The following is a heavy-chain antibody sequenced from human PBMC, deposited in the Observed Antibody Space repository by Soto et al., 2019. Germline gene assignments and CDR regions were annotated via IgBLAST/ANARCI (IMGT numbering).Heavy chain of an antibody. V-gene: IGHV3-23*01. CDR3: AKGLRYVPAVRPHNWFDP. CDR1: GFTFSSYA. CDR2: ISGSGGST. Sequence: GGSLRLSCAASGFTFSSYAMSWVRQAPGKGLEWVSAISGSGGSTYYADSVKGRFTISRDNSKNTLYLQMNSLRAEDTAVYYCAKGLRYVPAVRPHNWFDPWGQGTLVTSPQ. D-gene: IGHD2-2*01. J-gene: IGHJ5*02.